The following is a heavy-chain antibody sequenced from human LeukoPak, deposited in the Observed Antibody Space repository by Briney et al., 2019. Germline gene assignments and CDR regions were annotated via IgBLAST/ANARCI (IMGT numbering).Heavy chain of an antibody. D-gene: IGHD6-6*01. CDR1: GGSFSGYY. Sequence: SETLSLTRAVYGGSFSGYYWSWIRQPPGKGLEWIGEINHSGSTNYNPSLKSRVTISVDTSKNQFSLKLSSVTAADTAVYYCALHSSSALFDYWGQGTLVTVSS. V-gene: IGHV4-34*01. CDR3: ALHSSSALFDY. J-gene: IGHJ4*02. CDR2: INHSGST.